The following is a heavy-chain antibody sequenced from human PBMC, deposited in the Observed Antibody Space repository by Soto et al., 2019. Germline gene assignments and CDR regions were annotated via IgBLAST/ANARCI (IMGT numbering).Heavy chain of an antibody. CDR1: GCTFSSYA. V-gene: IGHV1-69*13. J-gene: IGHJ3*02. CDR2: IIPIFGTA. D-gene: IGHD3-22*01. Sequence: ASVKVSCKASGCTFSSYAISWVRQAPGQGLEWMGGIIPIFGTANYAQKFQGRVTITADESTSTAYMELSSLRSEDTAVYYCARQNTYYYDSSGPFVSAFDIWGQGTMVTVSS. CDR3: ARQNTYYYDSSGPFVSAFDI.